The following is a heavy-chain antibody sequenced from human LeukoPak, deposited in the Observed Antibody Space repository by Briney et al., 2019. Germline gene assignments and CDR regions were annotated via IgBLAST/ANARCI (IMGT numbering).Heavy chain of an antibody. CDR2: NNPNSGAT. CDR3: ARELSAVGRWGAFDM. J-gene: IGHJ3*02. CDR1: GYTFTDYF. D-gene: IGHD6-13*01. Sequence: ASVKVSCKASGYTFTDYFIHWIRQAPGQGLEWMGWNNPNSGATSYAQKFQGRVTMTRDTSINTGNMELTGLRFDDTAVYYCARELSAVGRWGAFDMWGQGTMVTVSS. V-gene: IGHV1-2*02.